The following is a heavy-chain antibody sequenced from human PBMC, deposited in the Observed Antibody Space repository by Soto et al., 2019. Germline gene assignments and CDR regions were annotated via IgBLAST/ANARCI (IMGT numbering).Heavy chain of an antibody. CDR3: ALAGYPPSYYGMDV. CDR2: ISYDGSNK. CDR1: GFTFSSYG. Sequence: GGSLRLSCAASGFTFSSYGMHWVRQAPGKGLEWVAVISYDGSNKYYADSVKGRFTISRDNSKNTLYLQMNSLRAEDTAVYYCALAGYPPSYYGMDVWGQGTTVTVSS. J-gene: IGHJ6*02. D-gene: IGHD2-2*01. V-gene: IGHV3-30*03.